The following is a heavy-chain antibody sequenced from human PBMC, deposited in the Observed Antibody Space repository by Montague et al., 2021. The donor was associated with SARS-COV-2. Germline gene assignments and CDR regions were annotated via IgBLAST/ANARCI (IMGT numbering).Heavy chain of an antibody. CDR3: ARVRSSAWFDP. CDR2: IYYSGST. Sequence: TLSLTCTVSGGSISSGGYYWSWIRQHPGKGLEWIGYIYYSGSTYYNPSLKSRVTVSVDTSKNQFSLKLSSVTAADTAVYYCARVRSSAWFDPWAREPWSPSPQ. J-gene: IGHJ5*02. CDR1: GGSISSGGYY. V-gene: IGHV4-31*03. D-gene: IGHD3-10*01.